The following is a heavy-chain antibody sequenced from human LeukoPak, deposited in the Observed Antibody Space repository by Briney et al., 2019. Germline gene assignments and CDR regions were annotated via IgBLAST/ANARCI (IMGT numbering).Heavy chain of an antibody. CDR3: ASTSVKSSGWEPTAFDY. D-gene: IGHD6-19*01. V-gene: IGHV4-39*01. CDR1: GGSISSSSYY. J-gene: IGHJ4*02. CDR2: IYYSGST. Sequence: SETLSLTCTVPGGSISSSSYYWGWIRQPPGKGLEWIGSIYYSGSTYYNPSLKSRVTISVDTSKNQFSLKLSSVTAADTAVYYCASTSVKSSGWEPTAFDYWGQGTLVTVSS.